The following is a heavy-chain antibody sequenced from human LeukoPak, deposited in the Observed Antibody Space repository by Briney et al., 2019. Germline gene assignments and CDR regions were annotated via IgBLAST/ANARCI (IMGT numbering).Heavy chain of an antibody. CDR1: GYTFTGYY. CDR3: ARELRYFDWLAENHYFDY. J-gene: IGHJ4*02. V-gene: IGHV1-2*02. CDR2: INPNSGGT. Sequence: GASVKVSCKASGYTFTGYYMHWVRQAPGQGLEWMGWINPNSGGTNYAQKFQGRVTMNRDTSISTAYMELSRLRSDDTAVYYCARELRYFDWLAENHYFDYWGQGTLVTVSS. D-gene: IGHD3-9*01.